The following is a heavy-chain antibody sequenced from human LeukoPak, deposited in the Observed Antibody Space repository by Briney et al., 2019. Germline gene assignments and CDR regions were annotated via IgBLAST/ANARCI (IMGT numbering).Heavy chain of an antibody. CDR3: ARGYDSSGYYGY. J-gene: IGHJ4*02. Sequence: PSETLSLTCTISGASISTGGFYWPWIRQPPGEGLEWIGYIYYTGSVDYNASLKSRLTISLDTSKNRFSLKLNSVTAADTAVYYCARGYDSSGYYGYWGQGTLVTVSS. V-gene: IGHV4-31*03. CDR1: GASISTGGFY. D-gene: IGHD3-22*01. CDR2: IYYTGSV.